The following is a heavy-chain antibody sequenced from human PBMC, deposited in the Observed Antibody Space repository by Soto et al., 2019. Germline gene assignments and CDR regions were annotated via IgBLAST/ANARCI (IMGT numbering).Heavy chain of an antibody. Sequence: EVQLLESGGGLVQPGGSLRLSCAASGFTFSTYAMNWVRQAPGNGLDWISAISGSGSSIHYADSVEGRFTISRDTSKNTLYLQMNSLRDEDTAVYHCVKGYWKGGVGCQGTTVTVSS. CDR2: ISGSGSSI. J-gene: IGHJ6*02. CDR3: VKGYWKGGV. CDR1: GFTFSTYA. D-gene: IGHD1-1*01. V-gene: IGHV3-23*01.